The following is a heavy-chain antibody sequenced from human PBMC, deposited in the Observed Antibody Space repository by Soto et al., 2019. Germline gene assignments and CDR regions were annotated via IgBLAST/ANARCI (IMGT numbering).Heavy chain of an antibody. Sequence: GGSLRLSCAASGFTFSSYAMSWVRQAPGKGLEWVSAISGSGGSTYYADSVKGRFTISRDNSKNTLYLQMNSLRAEDTAVYYCAKDNDPTAMVTPWFDPWGQGTLVTVSS. CDR1: GFTFSSYA. CDR3: AKDNDPTAMVTPWFDP. CDR2: ISGSGGST. V-gene: IGHV3-23*01. D-gene: IGHD5-18*01. J-gene: IGHJ5*02.